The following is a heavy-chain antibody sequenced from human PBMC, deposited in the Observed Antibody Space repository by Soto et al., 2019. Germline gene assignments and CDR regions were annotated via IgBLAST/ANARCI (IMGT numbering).Heavy chain of an antibody. J-gene: IGHJ1*01. D-gene: IGHD3-22*01. CDR3: AKESLYYDGSGFLGGIEYFQH. Sequence: GGSLRLSCAASGFSFSSYVLSWVRQAPGKGLEWVSGISIAGSTYYADSVRGRFTISRDNSKSTRYLQMSSLRAEDTAVYYCAKESLYYDGSGFLGGIEYFQHWGQGTLVTVSS. CDR1: GFSFSSYV. CDR2: ISIAGST. V-gene: IGHV3-23*01.